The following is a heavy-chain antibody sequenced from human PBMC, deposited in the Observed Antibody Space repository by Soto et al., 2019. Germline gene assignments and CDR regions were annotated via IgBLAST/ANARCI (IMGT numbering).Heavy chain of an antibody. CDR1: GDSVSSNSAA. D-gene: IGHD5-18*01. J-gene: IGHJ6*02. V-gene: IGHV6-1*01. Sequence: SQTLSLTCAISGDSVSSNSAAWNWIRQSPSRGLEWLGRTYYRSKWYNDYAVSVKSRITINPDTSKNQFSLQLNSVTPEDTAVYYCARDRIQLWLHYYYYGMDVWGQGTTATVSS. CDR2: TYYRSKWYN. CDR3: ARDRIQLWLHYYYYGMDV.